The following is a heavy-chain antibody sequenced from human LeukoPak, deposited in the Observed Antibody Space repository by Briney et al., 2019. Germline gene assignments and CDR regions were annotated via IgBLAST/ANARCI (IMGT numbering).Heavy chain of an antibody. J-gene: IGHJ4*02. D-gene: IGHD6-19*01. CDR1: GGSISSYY. Sequence: PSEPLSLTCTLSGGSISSYYWSWIRQPPGKGLEWIGYISYTGSTNYNPSLKRRVTISVETYKNLLSLTLNSVTAADTAFYYYGRWDSSGLDFDFWGQGTLVSVSS. CDR3: GRWDSSGLDFDF. V-gene: IGHV4-59*12. CDR2: ISYTGST.